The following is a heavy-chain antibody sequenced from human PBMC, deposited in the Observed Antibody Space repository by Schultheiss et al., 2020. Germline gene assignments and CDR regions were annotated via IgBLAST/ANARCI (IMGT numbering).Heavy chain of an antibody. CDR3: ARFRWLGT. V-gene: IGHV3-7*02. D-gene: IGHD3-10*01. CDR1: GFTFTKHW. CDR2: IKHDGSEI. Sequence: GESLKISCAASGFTFTKHWMTWVRQAPGRGLEWVANIKHDGSEIHYVDSVKGRFTISRDNARNSVFLQMNTLRVEDTAVYYCARFRWLGTWGQGTLVTVSS. J-gene: IGHJ5*02.